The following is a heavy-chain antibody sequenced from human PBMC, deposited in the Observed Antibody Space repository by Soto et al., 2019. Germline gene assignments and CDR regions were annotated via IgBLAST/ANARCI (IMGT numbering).Heavy chain of an antibody. CDR2: ISYDGSNK. CDR1: GFTFSSYA. V-gene: IGHV3-30-3*01. J-gene: IGHJ6*03. D-gene: IGHD5-18*01. Sequence: GGSLRLSCAASGFTFSSYAMHWVRQAPGKGLEWVAVISYDGSNKYYADSVKGRFTISRDNSKNTLYLQMNSLRAEDTAVYYCAKGQPDYYYYMDVWGKGTTVTVSS. CDR3: AKGQPDYYYYMDV.